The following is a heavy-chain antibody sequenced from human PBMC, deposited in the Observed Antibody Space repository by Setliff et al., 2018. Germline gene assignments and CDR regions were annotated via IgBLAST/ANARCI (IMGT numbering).Heavy chain of an antibody. D-gene: IGHD2-15*01. J-gene: IGHJ3*02. CDR2: ISYSGTT. CDR3: ASRSGVVEDPPRQVILDDGFDI. V-gene: IGHV4-59*08. CDR1: GGSIRNYY. Sequence: SETLSLTCTVSGGSIRNYYWSWIRQPPGKGLEWIGSISYSGTTYHNRSLRSRVTISIDTSKNQFSLKVTSVTAADTAVYYCASRSGVVEDPPRQVILDDGFDIWGQGTMVTVSS.